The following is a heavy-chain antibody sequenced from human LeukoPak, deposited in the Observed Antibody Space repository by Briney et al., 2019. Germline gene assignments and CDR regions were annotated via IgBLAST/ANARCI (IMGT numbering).Heavy chain of an antibody. CDR3: GRQGYTASYYFLDY. D-gene: IGHD1-26*01. CDR2: IYTTGTT. J-gene: IGHJ4*02. V-gene: IGHV4-4*07. CDR1: SGSISSYY. Sequence: SETLSLTCTVSSGSISSYYWGWVRQPPGKGLEWIGRIYTTGTTHYNPSLKSRVTMSVDTSTNQFSLNLRSMTAADTAVYYCGRQGYTASYYFLDYWSRGTIVTVS.